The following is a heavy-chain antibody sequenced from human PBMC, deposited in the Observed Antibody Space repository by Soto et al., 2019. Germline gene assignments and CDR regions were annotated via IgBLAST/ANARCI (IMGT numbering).Heavy chain of an antibody. CDR2: ISYDGSNS. V-gene: IGHV3-30*18. D-gene: IGHD3-16*01. J-gene: IGHJ6*02. CDR1: GFPFNNYA. CDR3: AKGILSATFAPYAMDV. Sequence: QVQLVESGGGVVQPGTSLRLSCAASGFPFNNYAMHWVRQRPGKGLDWVAVISYDGSNSYYSDSVKGRFTVSRDRSKNTLSLQMNSLRVEYTAVYYFAKGILSATFAPYAMDVWCQGTTVTVSS.